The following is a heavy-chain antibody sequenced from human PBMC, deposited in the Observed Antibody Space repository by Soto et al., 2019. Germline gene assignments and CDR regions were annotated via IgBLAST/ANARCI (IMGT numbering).Heavy chain of an antibody. D-gene: IGHD6-19*01. V-gene: IGHV4-34*01. Sequence: QVQLQQWGAGLLKPSETLSLTCAVYGGSFSGHFWTWIRQPPGKGLEWIGEINHSGSINYNPSHKSRVTISVDTSENQFSLRLTSVTAADTAVYYCVRGQWLPRGEYWGQGTLVTVSS. J-gene: IGHJ4*02. CDR2: INHSGSI. CDR1: GGSFSGHF. CDR3: VRGQWLPRGEY.